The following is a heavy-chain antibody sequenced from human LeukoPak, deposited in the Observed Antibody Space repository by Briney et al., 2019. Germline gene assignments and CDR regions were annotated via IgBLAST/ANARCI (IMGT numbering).Heavy chain of an antibody. CDR2: INTASGDT. D-gene: IGHD4-17*01. Sequence: ASVKVSCKASGYTFTNYVMHWVRQAPGQRLEWMGWINTASGDTRYSQKFQDRVTITRDTSATTSYMELSSLRSEDTAVYYCARVVGFTVTTVDAFDIWGQGTMVTVSS. V-gene: IGHV1-3*04. CDR1: GYTFTNYV. CDR3: ARVVGFTVTTVDAFDI. J-gene: IGHJ3*02.